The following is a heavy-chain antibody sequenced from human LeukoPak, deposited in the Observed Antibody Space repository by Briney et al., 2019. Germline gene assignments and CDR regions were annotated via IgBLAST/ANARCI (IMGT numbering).Heavy chain of an antibody. V-gene: IGHV1-69*13. CDR1: GGTFSSYA. CDR2: IIPIFGTA. Sequence: SVKVSCKASGGTFSSYAISWVRQAPGQGLEWMGGIIPIFGTANYAQKFQGRVTITADESTSTAYMELCSLRSEDTAVYYCASAVYSNYYYYYGMDVWGQGTTVTVSS. CDR3: ASAVYSNYYYYYGMDV. D-gene: IGHD4-11*01. J-gene: IGHJ6*02.